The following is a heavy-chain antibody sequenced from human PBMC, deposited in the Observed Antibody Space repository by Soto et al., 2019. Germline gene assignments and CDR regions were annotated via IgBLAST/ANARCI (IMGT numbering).Heavy chain of an antibody. CDR2: ISYDGSNK. V-gene: IGHV3-30-3*01. CDR3: ASPITFSSGHATDY. D-gene: IGHD3-22*01. Sequence: QVQLVESGGGVVQPGRSLRLSCAASGFTFSSYAMHWVRQAPGKGLEWVAVISYDGSNKYYADSVKGRFTISRDNSKNTLYLQMNSLRAEDTAVYYCASPITFSSGHATDYWGQGTLVTVSS. J-gene: IGHJ4*02. CDR1: GFTFSSYA.